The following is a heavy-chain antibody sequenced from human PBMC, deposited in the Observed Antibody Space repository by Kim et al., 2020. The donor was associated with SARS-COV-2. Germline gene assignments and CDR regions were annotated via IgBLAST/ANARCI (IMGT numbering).Heavy chain of an antibody. CDR3: ARTSPFPLGWFDP. V-gene: IGHV4-34*01. Sequence: SETLSLTCAVYGGSFSGYYWSWIRPPPGKGLEWIGEINHSGSTNYNPSLKSRVTISVDTSKNQFSLKLSSVTAADTAVYYCARTSPFPLGWFDPWGQGTLVTVSS. CDR2: INHSGST. J-gene: IGHJ5*02. D-gene: IGHD3-3*02. CDR1: GGSFSGYY.